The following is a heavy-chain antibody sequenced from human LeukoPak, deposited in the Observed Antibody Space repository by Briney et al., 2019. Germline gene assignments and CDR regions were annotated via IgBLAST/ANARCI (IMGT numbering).Heavy chain of an antibody. V-gene: IGHV4-34*01. CDR1: GGSFSGYY. D-gene: IGHD3-10*01. J-gene: IGHJ6*02. CDR3: ARGYGSGSYYYYYYGMDV. Sequence: SETLSLTCAVYGGSFSGYYWSWIRQPPGKGLEWIGEINHSGSTNYNPSLKSRVTISVDTSKNQFSLKLSSVTATDTAVYYCARGYGSGSYYYYYYGMDVWGQGTTVTVSS. CDR2: INHSGST.